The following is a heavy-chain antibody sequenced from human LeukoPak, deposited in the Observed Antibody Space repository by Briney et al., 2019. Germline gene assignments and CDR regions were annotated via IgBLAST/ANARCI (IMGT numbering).Heavy chain of an antibody. CDR3: AKEYSGYDFDY. J-gene: IGHJ4*02. Sequence: PGGSLRLSSAASGFTLRSYDMSWARQAPGKGLEWVAATSGSGVNSYYADSVRGRFTISRDNSQNTLYLQMDSLRAEDTALYYCAKEYSGYDFDYWGQGTLVTVSS. CDR1: GFTLRSYD. D-gene: IGHD5-12*01. CDR2: TSGSGVNS. V-gene: IGHV3-23*01.